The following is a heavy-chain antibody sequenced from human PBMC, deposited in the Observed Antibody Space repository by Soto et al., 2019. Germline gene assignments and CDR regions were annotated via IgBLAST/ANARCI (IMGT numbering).Heavy chain of an antibody. V-gene: IGHV3-48*03. J-gene: IGHJ4*02. D-gene: IGHD3-10*01. CDR2: ISSSGSTA. Sequence: GGSLRLSCAASGFTFSRFELHWFRQAPGKGLEWISYISSSGSTAYYASSVEGRFTISRDNANNSVYLQTDSLRAEDTALYYCTRAAWFPYLSFYWGQGXLVTVYS. CDR3: TRAAWFPYLSFY. CDR1: GFTFSRFE.